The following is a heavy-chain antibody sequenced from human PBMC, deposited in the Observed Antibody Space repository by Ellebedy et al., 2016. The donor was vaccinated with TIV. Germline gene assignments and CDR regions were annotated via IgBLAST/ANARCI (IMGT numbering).Heavy chain of an antibody. J-gene: IGHJ6*02. CDR3: ARVSWSGGYQLVSGRDGMDV. CDR2: IIPMFGTV. CDR1: GDTFSSFA. V-gene: IGHV1-69*06. D-gene: IGHD2-2*01. Sequence: SVKVSCXASGDTFSSFAVSWVRQAPGQGLEWVGGIIPMFGTVEYAQKFQGRVTITADKSTSTAYMDLSSLKSEDTAVYYCARVSWSGGYQLVSGRDGMDVWGQGTTVTVSS.